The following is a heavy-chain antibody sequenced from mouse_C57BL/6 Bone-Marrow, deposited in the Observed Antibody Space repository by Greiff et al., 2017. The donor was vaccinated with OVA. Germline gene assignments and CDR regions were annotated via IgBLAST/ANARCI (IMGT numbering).Heavy chain of an antibody. CDR2: ISYDGSN. CDR1: GYSITSGYY. J-gene: IGHJ3*01. Sequence: EVQLQQSGPGLVKPSQSLSLTCSVTGYSITSGYYWNWIRQFPGNKLEWMGYISYDGSNNSNPSLKNRISIPRDTSKNQFFLTLNTVTTEDTATYYCARDWAWFAYWGQGTLVTVSA. V-gene: IGHV3-6*01. D-gene: IGHD4-1*01. CDR3: ARDWAWFAY.